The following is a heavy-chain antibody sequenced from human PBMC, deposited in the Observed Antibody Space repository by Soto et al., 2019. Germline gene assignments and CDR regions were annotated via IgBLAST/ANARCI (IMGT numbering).Heavy chain of an antibody. CDR3: ARSPLGPSGVFDP. J-gene: IGHJ5*02. CDR2: IYYSGST. V-gene: IGHV4-59*01. CDR1: GGSISSYY. D-gene: IGHD1-26*01. Sequence: PSETLSLTCTVSGGSISSYYWSWIRQPPGKGLEWIGYIYYSGSTNYNPSLKSRVTISVDTSKNQFSLKLSSVTAADTAVYYCARSPLGPSGVFDPWGQGTLVTVSS.